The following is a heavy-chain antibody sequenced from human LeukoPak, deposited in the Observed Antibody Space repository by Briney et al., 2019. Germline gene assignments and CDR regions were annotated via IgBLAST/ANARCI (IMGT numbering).Heavy chain of an antibody. CDR3: VRGSLYDILTGYHETYFDY. V-gene: IGHV3-21*01. CDR1: GFTFSSYN. D-gene: IGHD3-9*01. J-gene: IGHJ4*02. CDR2: ISGSSSYR. Sequence: PGGSLRLSCTFSGFTFSSYNMDWVRQAPGKGLEWVSSISGSSSYRYYADLVEGRFTISRDKAKNSLFLQTNSLTADDTAVYYCVRGSLYDILTGYHETYFDYWGQGIVVTVSS.